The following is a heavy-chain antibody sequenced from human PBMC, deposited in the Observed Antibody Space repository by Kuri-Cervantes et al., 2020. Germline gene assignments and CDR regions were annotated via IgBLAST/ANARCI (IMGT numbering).Heavy chain of an antibody. D-gene: IGHD3-10*01. CDR3: ARGPYYYGSGSYYYWFDP. CDR2: IHPSGGST. V-gene: IGHV1-46*01. J-gene: IGHJ5*02. CDR1: GYTFTSYY. Sequence: ASVKVSCKASGYTFTSYYMHWVRQAPGQGLEWMGIIHPSGGSTSYAQKFQGRVTMTRDTSTSTVYMELSSLRSEDTAVSYWARGPYYYGSGSYYYWFDPWGQGTLVTVSS.